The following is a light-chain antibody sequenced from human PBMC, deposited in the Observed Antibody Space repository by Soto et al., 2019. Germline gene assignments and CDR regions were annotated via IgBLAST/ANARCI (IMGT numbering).Light chain of an antibody. CDR3: SSYTSSSTLE. CDR2: EVS. J-gene: IGLJ2*01. Sequence: QSALTQPASVSGSPGQSITISCTGTRSDVGGYNYVSWYQQHPGKAPKLMIYEVSNRPSGVSNRFSGSKSGNTASLTISGLQAEDEADYYCSSYTSSSTLEFGGRTKLTVL. CDR1: RSDVGGYNY. V-gene: IGLV2-14*01.